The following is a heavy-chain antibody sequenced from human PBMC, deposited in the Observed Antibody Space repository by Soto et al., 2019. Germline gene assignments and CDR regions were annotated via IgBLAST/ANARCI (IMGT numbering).Heavy chain of an antibody. J-gene: IGHJ4*02. V-gene: IGHV3-72*01. Sequence: EVQLVESGGGLVQPGGSLRLSCAASGFTFSDHYMDWVRQAPGKGLEWVGRTRNKANSYTTEYAASVKSRFTNSREDSKNPLYLQMKRLKTGDPALYYCVSVSGTYYYESWGQGTQVTVSS. CDR2: TRNKANSYTT. CDR3: VSVSGTYYYES. CDR1: GFTFSDHY. D-gene: IGHD1-26*01.